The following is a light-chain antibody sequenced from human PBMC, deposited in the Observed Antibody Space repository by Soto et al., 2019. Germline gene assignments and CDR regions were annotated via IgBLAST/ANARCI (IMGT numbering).Light chain of an antibody. Sequence: QSALTQPASVSGSPGQSIAISCTGSSSDVGAYNYVSWYQQQPGKAPKLMIYDVSNRPSGISNRFSGSKSGNTASLTISGLQAEDEADDYCSTYTSSSTPLYVFGTGTKLTVL. CDR3: STYTSSSTPLYV. V-gene: IGLV2-14*01. CDR2: DVS. CDR1: SSDVGAYNY. J-gene: IGLJ1*01.